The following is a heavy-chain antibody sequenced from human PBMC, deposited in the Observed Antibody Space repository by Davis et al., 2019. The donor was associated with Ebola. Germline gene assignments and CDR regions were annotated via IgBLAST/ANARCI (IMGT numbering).Heavy chain of an antibody. Sequence: GGSLRLSCAASGFTFSDYYMSWIRQAPGKGLEWVSYISSSSSYTNYADSVKGRFTISRDNAKNSLYLQMNSLRAEDTAVYYCARRVLAAITNWFDPWGQGTLVTVSS. J-gene: IGHJ5*02. CDR2: ISSSSSYT. CDR1: GFTFSDYY. V-gene: IGHV3-11*06. D-gene: IGHD2-15*01. CDR3: ARRVLAAITNWFDP.